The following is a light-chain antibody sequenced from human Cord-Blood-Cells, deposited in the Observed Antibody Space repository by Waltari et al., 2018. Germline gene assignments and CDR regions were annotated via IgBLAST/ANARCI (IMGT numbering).Light chain of an antibody. J-gene: IGKJ4*01. CDR3: QQRSNWPPT. CDR2: DAS. CDR1: QSVSSY. Sequence: EIVLTQSPATLSLSPGERATLSRRASQSVSSYLAWYQQKPGQAPRLLIYDASNRATGXPARFXGSGSGTDFTLTISSLEPEDFAVYYCQQRSNWPPTFGXGTKVEIK. V-gene: IGKV3-11*01.